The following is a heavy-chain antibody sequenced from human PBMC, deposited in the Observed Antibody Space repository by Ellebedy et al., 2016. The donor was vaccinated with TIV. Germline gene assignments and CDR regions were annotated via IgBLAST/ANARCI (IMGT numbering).Heavy chain of an antibody. CDR1: GLTFGSYA. J-gene: IGHJ6*02. Sequence: PGGSLRLSCAASGLTFGSYAMTWVRHAPGKGLKWVSAITFSGRRTYYADFVRGRFTISRDNSKSILFLEMNSLIAEDAAVYYCAKGYGRYFLSGSYYTYAMDVWGQGTTVIVSS. D-gene: IGHD3-10*01. V-gene: IGHV3-23*01. CDR3: AKGYGRYFLSGSYYTYAMDV. CDR2: ITFSGRRT.